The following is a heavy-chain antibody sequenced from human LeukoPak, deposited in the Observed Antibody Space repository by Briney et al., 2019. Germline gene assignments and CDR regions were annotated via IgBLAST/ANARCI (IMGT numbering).Heavy chain of an antibody. CDR2: INPYNGHT. Sequence: GESLKISCKGYGYSFTTYGISWVRQAPGQGLEWLGWINPYNGHTIYAQKLQGRVTMTTDTSTSTAYMELRSLRSDDTAVYYCARGGYYGSGSYLYNWFDPWGQGTLVTVSS. J-gene: IGHJ5*02. CDR1: GYSFTTYG. D-gene: IGHD3-10*01. V-gene: IGHV1-18*01. CDR3: ARGGYYGSGSYLYNWFDP.